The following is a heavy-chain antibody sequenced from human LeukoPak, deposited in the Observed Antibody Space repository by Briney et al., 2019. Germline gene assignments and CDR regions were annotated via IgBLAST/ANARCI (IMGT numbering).Heavy chain of an antibody. D-gene: IGHD3-16*01. J-gene: IGHJ6*03. CDR1: GFTFSSYG. V-gene: IGHV3-30*03. CDR3: ARDGAHKNHYYSYYYMDV. CDR2: ISYDGSNK. Sequence: GGSLRLSCAASGFTFSSYGMHWVRQAPGKGLEWVAVISYDGSNKYYADSVKGRFTISRDNSKNTLYLQMNSLRAEDTAVYYCARDGAHKNHYYSYYYMDVWGKGNTVTVSS.